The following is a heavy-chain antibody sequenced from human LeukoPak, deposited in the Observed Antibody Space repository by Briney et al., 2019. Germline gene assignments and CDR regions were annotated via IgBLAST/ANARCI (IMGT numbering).Heavy chain of an antibody. Sequence: ASVKVSCKASGYNFTSYAMHWVRQAPGQRLEWMGWINAGNGNTKYSQKFQGRVTITRDTSASTAYMELSSLRSEDTVVYYCARGYSSGMNWFDPWGQGTLVTVSS. CDR2: INAGNGNT. D-gene: IGHD6-19*01. J-gene: IGHJ5*02. CDR3: ARGYSSGMNWFDP. CDR1: GYNFTSYA. V-gene: IGHV1-3*01.